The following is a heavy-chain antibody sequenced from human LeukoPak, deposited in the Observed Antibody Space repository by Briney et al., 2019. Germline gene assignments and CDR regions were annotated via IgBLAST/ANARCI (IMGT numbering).Heavy chain of an antibody. Sequence: GGSLRLSCAASGFTFSSYAMSWVRPAPGKGLEGVSAISGSGGSTYYADSVKGRFTISRDNAKNTLYLQMNSLRAEDTAVYYCATYSSSWPDNDAFDIWGQGTKVTVSS. CDR3: ATYSSSWPDNDAFDI. D-gene: IGHD6-13*01. J-gene: IGHJ3*02. CDR1: GFTFSSYA. V-gene: IGHV3-23*01. CDR2: ISGSGGST.